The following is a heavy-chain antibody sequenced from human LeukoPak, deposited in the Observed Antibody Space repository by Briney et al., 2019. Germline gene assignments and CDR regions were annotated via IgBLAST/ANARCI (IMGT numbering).Heavy chain of an antibody. CDR1: GFTFSSYW. CDR3: ARPYYDVLTGYPPV. CDR2: IKQDGSEK. J-gene: IGHJ4*02. V-gene: IGHV3-7*01. Sequence: GGSLRLSCAASGFTFSSYWMSWVRQAPGKGLEWVANIKQDGSEKYYVDSVKGRFTISRDNAKNSLYLQMNSLRAEDTAVYYCARPYYDVLTGYPPVWGQGTLVTVSS. D-gene: IGHD3-9*01.